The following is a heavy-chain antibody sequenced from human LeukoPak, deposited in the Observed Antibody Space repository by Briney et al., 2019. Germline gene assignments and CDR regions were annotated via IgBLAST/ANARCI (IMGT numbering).Heavy chain of an antibody. CDR1: GFTFSSYS. V-gene: IGHV3-21*01. D-gene: IGHD3-22*01. J-gene: IGHJ4*02. Sequence: GGSLRLSCAASGFTFSSYSMNWVRQAPGKGLEWVSSISSSSSYIYYADSVKGRFTISSDNAKNSLYLQMNSLRAEDTAVYYCASEDYDSRGYLDYWGQGTLVTVSS. CDR2: ISSSSSYI. CDR3: ASEDYDSRGYLDY.